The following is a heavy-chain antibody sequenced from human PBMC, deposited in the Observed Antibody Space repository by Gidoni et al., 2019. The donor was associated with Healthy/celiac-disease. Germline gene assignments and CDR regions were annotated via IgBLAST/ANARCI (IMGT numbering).Heavy chain of an antibody. Sequence: QVQLLQSGAEVKKPGSSVKVSCQAPEGTFRSYAISWVRQAPGQGLEWMGGIIPIFGTANDAQKFQGRVTITADESTSTAYMELSSLRSEDTAVYYCARGRDATDFDYWGQGTLVTVSS. V-gene: IGHV1-69*01. D-gene: IGHD3-16*01. J-gene: IGHJ4*02. CDR1: EGTFRSYA. CDR3: ARGRDATDFDY. CDR2: IIPIFGTA.